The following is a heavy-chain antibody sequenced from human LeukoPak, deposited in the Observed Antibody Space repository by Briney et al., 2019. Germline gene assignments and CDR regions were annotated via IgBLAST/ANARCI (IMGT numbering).Heavy chain of an antibody. V-gene: IGHV4-4*07. CDR1: GCSISSYY. CDR3: ARFSNWFDP. Sequence: SETLSLTCTVSGCSISSYYWSWIRQPAGKGLEWIGRYHTSGSTNYNPSLKSRVTMSADTSKNQFSLKLSSVTAADTAVYFCARFSNWFDPWGQGTLVTVSS. CDR2: YHTSGST. J-gene: IGHJ5*02.